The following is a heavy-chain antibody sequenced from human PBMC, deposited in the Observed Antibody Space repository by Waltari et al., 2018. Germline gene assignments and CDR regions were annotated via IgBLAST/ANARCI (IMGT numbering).Heavy chain of an antibody. Sequence: QVQLQQWGAGLLKPSETLSLTCAVYGGSFSGYYWSWIRQPPGKGLEWIGEINHSGSTNYNPSLKSRVTISVDTSKNQFSLKLSSVTAADTAVYYCARGGVEMATTKQDYFYYWGQGTLVTVSS. J-gene: IGHJ4*02. CDR1: GGSFSGYY. D-gene: IGHD5-12*01. V-gene: IGHV4-34*01. CDR2: INHSGST. CDR3: ARGGVEMATTKQDYFYY.